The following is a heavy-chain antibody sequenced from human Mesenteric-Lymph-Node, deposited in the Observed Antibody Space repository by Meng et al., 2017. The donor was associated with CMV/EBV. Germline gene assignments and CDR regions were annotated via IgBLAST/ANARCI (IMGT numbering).Heavy chain of an antibody. J-gene: IGHJ6*02. V-gene: IGHV3-21*06. CDR3: ARDQNRDYDFGTGFYDGMDV. CDR1: GFTFSSYS. D-gene: IGHD3-3*01. CDR2: ISSRSSYI. Sequence: GGSLRLSCAASGFTFSSYSMNWVRQAPGKGLEWVSSISSRSSYISHADSVKGRFTISRDNAKNSLYLQMNSLRAEDTAVYYCARDQNRDYDFGTGFYDGMDVWGQGTTVTVSS.